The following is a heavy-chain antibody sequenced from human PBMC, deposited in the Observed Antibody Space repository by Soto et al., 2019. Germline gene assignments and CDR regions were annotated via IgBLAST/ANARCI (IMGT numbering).Heavy chain of an antibody. V-gene: IGHV1-69*01. D-gene: IGHD6-13*01. CDR1: GGTFSSYA. Sequence: VQLVQSGAEVKKPGSSVKVSCKASGGTFSSYAISWVRQAPGQGLEWMGGIIPIFGTANYAQKFQGRVTITADESTSTDYMELSSLRSEYTAVYYCAKPGIAAEGVYGMDVWGQGTTVTVSS. CDR3: AKPGIAAEGVYGMDV. J-gene: IGHJ6*02. CDR2: IIPIFGTA.